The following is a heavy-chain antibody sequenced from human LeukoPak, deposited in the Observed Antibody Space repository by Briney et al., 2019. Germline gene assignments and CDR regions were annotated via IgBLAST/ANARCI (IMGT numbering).Heavy chain of an antibody. D-gene: IGHD3-22*01. V-gene: IGHV3-11*01. CDR2: ISSSGSTI. CDR3: ARVLYSSGYIPTKNFDY. Sequence: GGSLRLSCAASGFTFSDYYMSWIRQAPGKGLEWVSYISSSGSTIYYADSVKGRFTISRDNAKNSLYLQMNSLRAEDTAVYYCARVLYSSGYIPTKNFDYWGQGTLVTVSS. CDR1: GFTFSDYY. J-gene: IGHJ4*02.